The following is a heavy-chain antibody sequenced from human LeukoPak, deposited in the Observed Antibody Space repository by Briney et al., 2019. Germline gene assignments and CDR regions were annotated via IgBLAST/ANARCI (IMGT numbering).Heavy chain of an antibody. D-gene: IGHD2-2*01. CDR1: GYTFTSYD. CDR2: MNPNSGNT. J-gene: IGHJ4*02. Sequence: ASVKVSCKASGYTFTSYDINWVRQATGQGLEWMGWMNPNSGNTGYAQKFQGRVTITRNTSISTAYMELSSLRSEDTAVYYCARGGLSGVPAAHPLDYWGQGTLVTVSS. CDR3: ARGGLSGVPAAHPLDY. V-gene: IGHV1-8*03.